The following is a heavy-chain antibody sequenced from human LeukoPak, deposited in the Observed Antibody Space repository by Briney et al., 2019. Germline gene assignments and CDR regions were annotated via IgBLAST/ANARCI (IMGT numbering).Heavy chain of an antibody. D-gene: IGHD3-22*01. CDR3: ASGTNYGNYDSSGYYYRDAFDI. CDR1: GGSISSGGYY. Sequence: SETLSLTCTVSGGSISSGGYYWSWIRQHPGKGLEWIGYIYYSGSTYYNPSLKSRVTISVDTSKNQFSLKLSSVTAADTAVYYCASGTNYGNYDSSGYYYRDAFDIWGQGTMVTVSS. CDR2: IYYSGST. V-gene: IGHV4-31*03. J-gene: IGHJ3*02.